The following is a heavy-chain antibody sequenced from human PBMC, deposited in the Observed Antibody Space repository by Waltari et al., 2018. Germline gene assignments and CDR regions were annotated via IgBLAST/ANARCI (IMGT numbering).Heavy chain of an antibody. Sequence: QVQLVQSGAEVKKPGSSVKVSCKASGGTFSSYAISWVRQAPGQGLGWVGRVISSCGAADYGQKFEGIVTSSADESTSRAYMELSSLRSKDTAVYYCARDYITMRRGVPGGFDYWVQGTLVTVSS. V-gene: IGHV1-69*18. J-gene: IGHJ4*02. CDR3: ARDYITMRRGVPGGFDY. D-gene: IGHD3-10*01. CDR1: GGTFSSYA. CDR2: VISSCGAA.